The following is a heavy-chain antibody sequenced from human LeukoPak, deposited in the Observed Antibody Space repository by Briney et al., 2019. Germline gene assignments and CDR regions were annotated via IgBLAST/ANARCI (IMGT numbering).Heavy chain of an antibody. V-gene: IGHV3-23*01. CDR3: AKHQGSSWQFYFDY. Sequence: GGSLRLSCAASGFTFSSYALSWVRQAPGEGLEWVAAISGGGITYYANSVKGRFTISRDNARNTLSLQMNSLRAEDTAVYYCAKHQGSSWQFYFDYWGQGTLVTVSS. CDR1: GFTFSSYA. D-gene: IGHD6-13*01. J-gene: IGHJ4*02. CDR2: ISGGGIT.